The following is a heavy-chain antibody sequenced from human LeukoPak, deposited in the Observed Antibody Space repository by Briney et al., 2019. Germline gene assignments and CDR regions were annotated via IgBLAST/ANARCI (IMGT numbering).Heavy chain of an antibody. CDR2: IYYSGST. CDR3: ARGGTVWNFDY. V-gene: IGHV4-39*07. Sequence: SETLSLTCTVSGDSISSTSYYWGRIRQPPGKGLEWIGSIYYSGSTYYNPSLKSRVTISRDTSKNQFSLKLNSVTAADTAVYYCARGGTVWNFDYWGQGTLVTVSS. CDR1: GDSISSTSYY. J-gene: IGHJ4*02. D-gene: IGHD1-1*01.